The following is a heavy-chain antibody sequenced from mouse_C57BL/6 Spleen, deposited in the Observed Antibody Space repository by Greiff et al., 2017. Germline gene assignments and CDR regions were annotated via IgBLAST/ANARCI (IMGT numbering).Heavy chain of an antibody. Sequence: VQLQQSGTVLARPGASVKMSCKTSGYTFTSYWMHWVKQRPGPGLEWIGAIYPGNSDTSYNQKFKGKAKLTAVTSASTAYMELSSLTNEDSAVYYCTRSPYYGSSRDYFDYWGQGTTLTVSS. D-gene: IGHD1-1*01. CDR3: TRSPYYGSSRDYFDY. J-gene: IGHJ2*01. V-gene: IGHV1-5*01. CDR1: GYTFTSYW. CDR2: IYPGNSDT.